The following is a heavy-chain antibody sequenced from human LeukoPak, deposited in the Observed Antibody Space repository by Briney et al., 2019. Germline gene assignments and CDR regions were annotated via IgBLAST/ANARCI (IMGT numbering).Heavy chain of an antibody. CDR1: GFTVSSNY. CDR2: IYSGGRT. Sequence: PGGSLRLSCAASGFTVSSNYMSWVRQAPGKGLEWGSVIYSGGRTYYADSVKGRFTISRDNSKNTLYLQMNSLRAEDTAVYYCARARDGYNPDYWGQGTLVTVSS. J-gene: IGHJ4*02. D-gene: IGHD5-24*01. CDR3: ARARDGYNPDY. V-gene: IGHV3-53*01.